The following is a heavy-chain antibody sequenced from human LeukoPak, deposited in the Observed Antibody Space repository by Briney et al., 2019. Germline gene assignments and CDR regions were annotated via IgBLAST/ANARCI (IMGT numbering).Heavy chain of an antibody. CDR1: GFTFSSYG. Sequence: GGSLRLSCAASGFTFSSYGMHWVRQAPGKGLEWVAFIRYDGSNKYYADSVKGRFTISRDNSKNTLYLQMNSLRAEDTAVYYCAKDGSYDFWSGYSVSDYWGQGTLVTVSS. J-gene: IGHJ4*02. CDR3: AKDGSYDFWSGYSVSDY. D-gene: IGHD3-3*01. V-gene: IGHV3-30*02. CDR2: IRYDGSNK.